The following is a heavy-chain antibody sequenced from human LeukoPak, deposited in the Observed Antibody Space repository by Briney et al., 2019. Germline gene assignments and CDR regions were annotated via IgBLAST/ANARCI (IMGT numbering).Heavy chain of an antibody. V-gene: IGHV3-23*01. CDR1: GFTFSSYA. CDR2: ISGSGGST. D-gene: IGHD4-11*01. Sequence: PPGGSLRLSCAASGFTFSSYAMSWVRQAPGKGLEWVSAISGSGGSTYYADSVKGRFTISRDNSKNTLYLQMNSLRAEDTAVYYCAKDRQPKTTTVTTPFDYWGQGTLVTVSS. J-gene: IGHJ4*02. CDR3: AKDRQPKTTTVTTPFDY.